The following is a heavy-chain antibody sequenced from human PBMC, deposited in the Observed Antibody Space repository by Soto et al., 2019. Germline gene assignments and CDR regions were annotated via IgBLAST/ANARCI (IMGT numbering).Heavy chain of an antibody. D-gene: IGHD3-9*01. Sequence: ASVKVSCKASGYTFTSYDISWVRQAPGQGLEWMGWISGNNGNTNFAQKLQGRVTMTTDTSTTTAYMELRSLRSDDTAVYYCARGLTGYYQGVVDYWGQGTLVTVSS. CDR1: GYTFTSYD. V-gene: IGHV1-18*01. CDR2: ISGNNGNT. CDR3: ARGLTGYYQGVVDY. J-gene: IGHJ4*02.